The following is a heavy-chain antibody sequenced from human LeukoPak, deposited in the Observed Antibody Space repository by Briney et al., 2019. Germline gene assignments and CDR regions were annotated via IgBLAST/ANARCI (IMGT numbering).Heavy chain of an antibody. Sequence: GGSLRLSCAASGFTFSSYGMHWVRQAPGKGLEWVAVISYDGSNENYADSVKGRFTISRDNTKDTLYVQMNSLRAEDTALYYCARDFRTNYYYYMDVWGKGTTVTVSS. J-gene: IGHJ6*03. D-gene: IGHD1-14*01. CDR3: ARDFRTNYYYYMDV. CDR2: ISYDGSNE. CDR1: GFTFSSYG. V-gene: IGHV3-30*03.